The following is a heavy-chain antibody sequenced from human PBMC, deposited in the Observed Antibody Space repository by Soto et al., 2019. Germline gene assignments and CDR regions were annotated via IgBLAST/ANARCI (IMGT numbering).Heavy chain of an antibody. Sequence: PGESLKISCKASGYSFTNYWIGWVRQMPGKGLEWMGVIYPGDSGTRYSTSFQGQVTISADKSSSTAYLQWSSLKASDTAIYFCARHLNTLVSGTDSPYYYYSMDVWGQGTTVTVSS. D-gene: IGHD1-26*01. CDR3: ARHLNTLVSGTDSPYYYYSMDV. CDR1: GYSFTNYW. V-gene: IGHV5-51*01. J-gene: IGHJ6*02. CDR2: IYPGDSGT.